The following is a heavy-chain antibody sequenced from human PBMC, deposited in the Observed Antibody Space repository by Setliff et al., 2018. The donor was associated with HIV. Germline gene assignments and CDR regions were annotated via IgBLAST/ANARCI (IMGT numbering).Heavy chain of an antibody. CDR2: MNPNSGVS. D-gene: IGHD3-10*01. CDR3: ARGKGVGGVIITGGLDV. CDR1: ATFTNVD. J-gene: IGHJ6*02. V-gene: IGHV1-8*01. Sequence: GASVKVSCKASATFTNVDIHWLRRATGQGLEWMGWMNPNSGVSGYGQKFQGRVTMTRDTSISTLYMELSSLTSEDTAVYYCARGKGVGGVIITGGLDVWGQGTTVTVSS.